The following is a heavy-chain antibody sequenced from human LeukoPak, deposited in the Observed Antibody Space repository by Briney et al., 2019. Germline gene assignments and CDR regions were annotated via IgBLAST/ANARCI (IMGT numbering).Heavy chain of an antibody. D-gene: IGHD6-6*01. CDR1: GFTVSSNY. J-gene: IGHJ6*03. V-gene: IGHV3-53*01. CDR3: ARGQYSSSSGDYYYYYYMDV. Sequence: GGSLRLSCAASGFTVSSNYMSWVRQAPGKGLEWVSVIYSGGSTYYADSVKGRFTISRDNSKNTLYLQMNSLRAGDTAVYYCARGQYSSSSGDYYYYYYMDVWGEGTTVTVSS. CDR2: IYSGGST.